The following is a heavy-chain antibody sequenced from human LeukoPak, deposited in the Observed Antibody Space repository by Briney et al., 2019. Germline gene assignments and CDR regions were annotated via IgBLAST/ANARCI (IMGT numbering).Heavy chain of an antibody. CDR2: ITAYDGNT. V-gene: IGHV1-18*01. D-gene: IGHD1-7*01. Sequence: ASMKVSCKASGYTFSRYGITWVRQAPGQGLEWMGWITAYDGNTNFAQNFQARVTMTTDTSTNTAYMELRSLRSDDTAVYYCARQSFIAGDNWNYVLNGDDALHIWGQGTMVTVSS. CDR1: GYTFSRYG. CDR3: ARQSFIAGDNWNYVLNGDDALHI. J-gene: IGHJ3*02.